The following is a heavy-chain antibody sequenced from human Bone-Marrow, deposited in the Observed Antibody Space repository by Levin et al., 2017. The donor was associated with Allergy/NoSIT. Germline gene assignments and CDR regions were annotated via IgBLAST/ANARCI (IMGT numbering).Heavy chain of an antibody. CDR2: MSGGGDST. CDR1: GFTFGSYA. V-gene: IGHV3-23*01. Sequence: GGSLRLSCATSGFTFGSYALSWVRQAPGKGLEWVSAMSGGGDSTFYADSVKGRFIISRDFSKNKLYLQMNSLRVEDSGVYYCGKDAIRGYSYTDTWGQGTLVLVSS. D-gene: IGHD5-12*01. J-gene: IGHJ5*02. CDR3: GKDAIRGYSYTDT.